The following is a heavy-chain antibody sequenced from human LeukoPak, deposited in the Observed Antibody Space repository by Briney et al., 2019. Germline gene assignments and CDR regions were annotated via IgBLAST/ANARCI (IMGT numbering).Heavy chain of an antibody. CDR3: SRAPTSNSVADY. CDR1: GFIFSDHY. V-gene: IGHV3-72*01. CDR2: IRNKVNGYTT. D-gene: IGHD2-21*01. J-gene: IGHJ4*02. Sequence: QPGGSLRLSCAASGFIFSDHYMDWVRQAPGKGLEWVGRIRNKVNGYTTEYAASVKGRFTISRDDAKNSLYLQMNSLKNEDTAVYYCSRAPTSNSVADYWGQGTLVTISS.